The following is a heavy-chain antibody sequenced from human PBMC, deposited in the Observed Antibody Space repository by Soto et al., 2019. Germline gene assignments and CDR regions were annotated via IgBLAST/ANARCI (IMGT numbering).Heavy chain of an antibody. J-gene: IGHJ5*02. D-gene: IGHD6-19*01. CDR2: VSGSGDST. CDR3: ARQWLVPMINWFDP. CDR1: GFTLRNYA. Sequence: LRLSCAASGFTLRNYAMSWVRQAPGRGLEWVSVVSGSGDSTYYAASVKGRFIISRDTSKNQFSLKLSSVTAADTAVYYCARQWLVPMINWFDPWGQGTLVTVSS. V-gene: IGHV3-23*01.